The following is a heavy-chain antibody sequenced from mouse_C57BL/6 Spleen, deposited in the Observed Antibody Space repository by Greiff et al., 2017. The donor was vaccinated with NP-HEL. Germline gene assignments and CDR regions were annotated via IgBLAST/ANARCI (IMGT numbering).Heavy chain of an antibody. D-gene: IGHD4-1*01. CDR3: ARDWDYFDY. V-gene: IGHV5-17*01. J-gene: IGHJ2*01. CDR1: GFTFSDYG. CDR2: ISSGSSTI. Sequence: EVKLVESGGGLVKPGGSLKLSCAATGFTFSDYGMHWVRQAPEKGLEWVAYISSGSSTIYYADTVKGRFTISRDNAKNTLFLQTTSLRSEDTAMYYCARDWDYFDYWGQGTTLTVSS.